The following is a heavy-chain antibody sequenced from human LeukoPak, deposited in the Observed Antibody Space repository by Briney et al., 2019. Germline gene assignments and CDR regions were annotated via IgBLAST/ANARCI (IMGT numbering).Heavy chain of an antibody. V-gene: IGHV4-30-2*02. CDR3: ARNKEVFDY. CDR1: GGSISSGGYY. CDR2: IYHSGST. J-gene: IGHJ4*02. Sequence: PSETLSLTCTVSGGSISSGGYYWSWIRQPPGKGLEWIGYIYHSGSTYYNPSLKSRVTISEDTSKNQFSLKLSSVTAADTAVYYCARNKEVFDYWGQGILVTVSS.